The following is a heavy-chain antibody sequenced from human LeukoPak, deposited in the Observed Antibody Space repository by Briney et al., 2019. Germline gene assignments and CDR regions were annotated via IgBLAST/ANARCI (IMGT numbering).Heavy chain of an antibody. CDR2: IKEDGGEI. Sequence: GSLRLSCAASGFTFSSYGMTGVRQIPGKGLEWVANIKEDGGEIYYVDAVKGRFSISRDNAKTSLYLQMHSLSVADTGLYYCVTDQTGRHRYFFDYWGQGTLVTVPS. D-gene: IGHD3-10*01. J-gene: IGHJ4*02. CDR3: VTDQTGRHRYFFDY. CDR1: GFTFSSYG. V-gene: IGHV3-7*01.